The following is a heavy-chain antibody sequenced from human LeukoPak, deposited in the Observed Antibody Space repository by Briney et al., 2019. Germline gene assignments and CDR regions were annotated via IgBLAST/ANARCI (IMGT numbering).Heavy chain of an antibody. Sequence: PSETLSLTCTVSGGSISSYYWSRIRQPAGKGLEWIGRIYTSGSTNYNPSLKSRVTMSVDTSKNQFSLKLSSVTAADTAVYYCARDYYDSSGYYYPFDYWGQGTLVTVSS. CDR1: GGSISSYY. V-gene: IGHV4-4*07. J-gene: IGHJ4*02. D-gene: IGHD3-22*01. CDR3: ARDYYDSSGYYYPFDY. CDR2: IYTSGST.